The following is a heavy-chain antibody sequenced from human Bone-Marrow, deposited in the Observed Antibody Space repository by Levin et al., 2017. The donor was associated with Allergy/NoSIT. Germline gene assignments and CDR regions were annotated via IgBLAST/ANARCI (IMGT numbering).Heavy chain of an antibody. V-gene: IGHV4-31*03. CDR1: GASISSGGYF. J-gene: IGHJ3*02. Sequence: PSETLSLTCTVSGASISSGGYFWSWVRQLPGKGLEWIGYIDNTGTAYYNPSLESRVTLSLDTSKNQFSLKLSSMTAADTAVYYCAREVGTPQVTSEAFDIWGQGTMVTVSS. CDR3: AREVGTPQVTSEAFDI. CDR2: IDNTGTA. D-gene: IGHD1-1*01.